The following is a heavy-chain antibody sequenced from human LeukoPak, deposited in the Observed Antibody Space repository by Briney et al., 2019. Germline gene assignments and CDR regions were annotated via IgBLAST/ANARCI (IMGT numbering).Heavy chain of an antibody. D-gene: IGHD3-22*01. J-gene: IGHJ4*02. Sequence: PGGSLRLSCAASGFTFSNAWMSWFRQAPGKGLEWVGFIRSKAYGGTTEYAASVKGRFTISRDDSKSIAYLQMNSLKTEDTAVYYCTRLHYDSSGFYYFDYWGQGTLVTVSS. CDR3: TRLHYDSSGFYYFDY. CDR2: IRSKAYGGTT. CDR1: GFTFSNAW. V-gene: IGHV3-49*03.